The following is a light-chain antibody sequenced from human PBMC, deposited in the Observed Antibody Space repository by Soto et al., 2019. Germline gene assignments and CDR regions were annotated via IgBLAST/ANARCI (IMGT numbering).Light chain of an antibody. CDR3: QQYNNWGT. Sequence: EIVMTQSAASLSVSPGERATLSYRASQSVSSNLAWYQQKPGQAPRLLIYGASTRATGIPARFSGSGSGTEFTLTISSLQSEDFAVYYCQQYNNWGTFGQGTKVEIK. CDR1: QSVSSN. J-gene: IGKJ1*01. V-gene: IGKV3-15*01. CDR2: GAS.